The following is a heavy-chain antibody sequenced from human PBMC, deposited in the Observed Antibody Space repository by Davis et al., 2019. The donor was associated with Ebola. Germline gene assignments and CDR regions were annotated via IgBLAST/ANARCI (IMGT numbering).Heavy chain of an antibody. CDR3: AAMHGFGEGWPGH. CDR1: GYTFSTYA. J-gene: IGHJ4*02. Sequence: AASVKVSCKASGYTFSTYAIHWLRQAPGQRLEWMGLINVAKGNTKYSQKFQGRVTMTRDTSAGTAYMELNSLRSEDTALYYCAAMHGFGEGWPGHWGQGTLVTVSS. V-gene: IGHV1-3*01. CDR2: INVAKGNT. D-gene: IGHD3-10*01.